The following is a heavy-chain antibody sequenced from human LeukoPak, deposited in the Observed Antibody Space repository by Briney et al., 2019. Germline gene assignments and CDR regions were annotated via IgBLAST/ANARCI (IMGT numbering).Heavy chain of an antibody. D-gene: IGHD3-22*01. Sequence: SETLSLTCTVSGDSVRGYYGSWIRQPPGEGLEWIGYFYTSANTNYNPSLKSRVTMSVDTSKNQFSLKLTSVTAADTAVYYCARGLRDEERHYGYYYMDVWGKGTTVTVSS. CDR1: GDSVRGYY. J-gene: IGHJ6*03. CDR3: ARGLRDEERHYGYYYMDV. CDR2: FYTSANT. V-gene: IGHV4-4*09.